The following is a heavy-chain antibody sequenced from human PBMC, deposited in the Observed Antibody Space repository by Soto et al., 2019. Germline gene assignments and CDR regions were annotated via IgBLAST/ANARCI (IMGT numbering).Heavy chain of an antibody. CDR2: ITVYNGIK. Sequence: QVQLVQSGAEVKKPGASVKVSCKASGYTFTGYAVSWVRQAPGQGLEWMGSITVYNGIKNYAQKFQGRVTMTTDTSTSTAFLDLRSLTSDDTAVYYCVRGVGAFDYWGQGTLVTVS. J-gene: IGHJ4*02. CDR1: GYTFTGYA. CDR3: VRGVGAFDY. V-gene: IGHV1-18*04. D-gene: IGHD1-26*01.